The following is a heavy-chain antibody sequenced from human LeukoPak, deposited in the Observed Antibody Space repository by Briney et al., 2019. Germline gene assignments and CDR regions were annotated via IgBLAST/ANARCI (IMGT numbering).Heavy chain of an antibody. J-gene: IGHJ5*02. D-gene: IGHD1-26*01. V-gene: IGHV4-4*02. CDR1: GGSIKSNNW. CDR2: IYHSGST. CDR3: ARVGSGSYNWFDP. Sequence: SGTLSLTCAVSGGSIKSNNWWSWVRQPPGKGLEWIGEIYHSGSTNYNPSLESRVTVSVDKSKNQFSLDLSSVTAADTAVYYCARVGSGSYNWFDPWGQGTLVTVSS.